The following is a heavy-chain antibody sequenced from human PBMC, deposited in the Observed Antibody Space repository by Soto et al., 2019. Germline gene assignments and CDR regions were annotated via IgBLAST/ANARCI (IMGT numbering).Heavy chain of an antibody. Sequence: QVQLVESGGGLVKPGGSLRLSCAASGFTFSDYYMSWIRQAPGKGLEWVSYISSSSGSTIYYADSVKGRFTISRDNAKNSLYLQMNSLRAEGTAVYYCAREIGTYNWNYLSGFDIWGQGTMVTVSS. J-gene: IGHJ3*02. CDR3: AREIGTYNWNYLSGFDI. D-gene: IGHD1-7*01. CDR1: GFTFSDYY. V-gene: IGHV3-11*01. CDR2: ISSSSGSTI.